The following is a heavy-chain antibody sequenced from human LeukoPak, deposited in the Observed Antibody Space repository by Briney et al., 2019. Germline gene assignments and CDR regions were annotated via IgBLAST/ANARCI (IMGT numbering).Heavy chain of an antibody. Sequence: ASVKVSCKASGYTFTSYDINWVRQATGQGLEWMGWMNPNSGNTGYAQKFQGRVTITRNTSISTAYMELSSLRSEDTAVYYCPRRRATMVRGVRSNWFDPWGQGTLVTVPS. CDR1: GYTFTSYD. D-gene: IGHD3-10*01. CDR3: PRRRATMVRGVRSNWFDP. CDR2: MNPNSGNT. V-gene: IGHV1-8*03. J-gene: IGHJ5*02.